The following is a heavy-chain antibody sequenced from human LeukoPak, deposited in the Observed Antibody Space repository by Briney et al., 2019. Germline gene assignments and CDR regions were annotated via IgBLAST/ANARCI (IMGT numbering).Heavy chain of an antibody. CDR3: ARDLIAARPGWFDP. CDR2: ISAYNGNT. CDR1: GYTFTTYG. V-gene: IGHV1-18*01. D-gene: IGHD6-6*01. J-gene: IGHJ5*02. Sequence: GASVKVSCKASGYTFTTYGINWVRQAPGQGLEWMGWISAYNGNTNYAQNLQGRVTLTTDTSASTAYMELRSLRSDDTAVYYCARDLIAARPGWFDPWCQGTLVIVSS.